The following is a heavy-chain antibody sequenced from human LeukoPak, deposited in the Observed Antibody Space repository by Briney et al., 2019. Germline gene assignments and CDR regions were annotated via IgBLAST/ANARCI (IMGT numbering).Heavy chain of an antibody. V-gene: IGHV1-8*01. D-gene: IGHD3-10*01. CDR2: MNPNGGNT. J-gene: IGHJ4*02. CDR1: GYTFTSYD. CDR3: ARGNRSMVQGVIVY. Sequence: APVKVSCKASGYTFTSYDINWVRQATGQGLEWMGWMNPNGGNTGYAQKFQGRVTMTRNTSISTAYMELSSLRSEDTAVYYCARGNRSMVQGVIVYWGQGTLVTVSS.